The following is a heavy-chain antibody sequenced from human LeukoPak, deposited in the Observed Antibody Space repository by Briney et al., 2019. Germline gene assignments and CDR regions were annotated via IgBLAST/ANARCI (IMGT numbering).Heavy chain of an antibody. V-gene: IGHV3-74*01. J-gene: IGHJ4*02. CDR1: GLTFSSYW. CDR2: INSDGSST. D-gene: IGHD1-26*01. Sequence: GGSLRLSCAASGLTFSSYWMHWVRQAPGKGLVWVSRINSDGSSTSYADSVKGRFTISRDNAKNTLYLRMNSLRAEDTAVYYCARRSSGSPPYYFGYWGQGTLVTVSS. CDR3: ARRSSGSPPYYFGY.